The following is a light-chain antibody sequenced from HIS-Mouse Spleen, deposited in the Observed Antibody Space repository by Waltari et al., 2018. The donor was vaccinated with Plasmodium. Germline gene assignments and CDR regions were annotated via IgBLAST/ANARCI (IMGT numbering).Light chain of an antibody. Sequence: DIQMTQSPSTLSASVGDRVTITCRASQSISSWLAWYQQKPGKAPKLLIYKASSLESGVPSRFSGSGSGTEFTLTISSLQPDDFATYYCQQYNRYSWTFGQGTNVEIK. J-gene: IGKJ1*01. V-gene: IGKV1-5*03. CDR3: QQYNRYSWT. CDR1: QSISSW. CDR2: KAS.